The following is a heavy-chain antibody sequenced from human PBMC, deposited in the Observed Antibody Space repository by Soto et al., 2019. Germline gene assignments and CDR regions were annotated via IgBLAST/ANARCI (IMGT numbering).Heavy chain of an antibody. J-gene: IGHJ5*02. CDR2: ISGSGGST. D-gene: IGHD3-16*02. CDR3: AKADDYVWGSYRSNWLDP. CDR1: GFXFSSYA. Sequence: GXLRLSCASSGFXFSSYAMIWVRHAPGKGLEWVSAISGSGGSTYYADSVKGRFTISRDNSKNTLYLQMNSLRDEDTAVYYCAKADDYVWGSYRSNWLDPWGQGTLVTV. V-gene: IGHV3-23*01.